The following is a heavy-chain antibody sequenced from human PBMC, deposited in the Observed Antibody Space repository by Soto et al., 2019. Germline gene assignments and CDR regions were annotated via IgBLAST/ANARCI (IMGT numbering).Heavy chain of an antibody. D-gene: IGHD2-2*02. CDR2: IIPIFGTA. CDR3: ARALHCSSTSCYTWTVFDY. CDR1: GGTFSSYA. Sequence: VASVKVSCKASGGTFSSYAISWVRQAPGQGLEWMGGIIPIFGTANYAQKFQGRVTITADESTSTAYMELSSLRSEDTAVYYCARALHCSSTSCYTWTVFDYWGQGTLVTVSS. V-gene: IGHV1-69*13. J-gene: IGHJ4*02.